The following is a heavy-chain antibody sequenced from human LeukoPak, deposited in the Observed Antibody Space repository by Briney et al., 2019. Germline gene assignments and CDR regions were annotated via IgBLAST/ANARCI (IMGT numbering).Heavy chain of an antibody. V-gene: IGHV3-23*01. CDR2: IHGGGSTT. CDR3: VKESGAKGDY. J-gene: IGHJ4*02. CDR1: GFSFSTYV. Sequence: GGSLRLPCAASGFSFSTYVMTWVRQAPGKGLEWVSSIHGGGSTTFYTDSVRGRFTISRDNSKNKVYLQMNGLRAEDTGIYYCVKESGAKGDYWGQGTLVTVSS. D-gene: IGHD2-15*01.